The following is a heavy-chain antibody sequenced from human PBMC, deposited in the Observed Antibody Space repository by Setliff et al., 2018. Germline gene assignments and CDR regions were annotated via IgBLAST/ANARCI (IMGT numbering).Heavy chain of an antibody. CDR2: IYYSGST. V-gene: IGHV4-39*07. Sequence: SETLSLTCTVSGGSISSSSYYWGWIRQPPGKGLEWIGSIYYSGSTYYNPSLKSRVTISVDTSKNQFSLKLSSVTAADTAVYCCARAKGYCSSTSCRIYYFDYWGQGTLVTVSS. D-gene: IGHD2-2*01. J-gene: IGHJ4*02. CDR3: ARAKGYCSSTSCRIYYFDY. CDR1: GGSISSSSYY.